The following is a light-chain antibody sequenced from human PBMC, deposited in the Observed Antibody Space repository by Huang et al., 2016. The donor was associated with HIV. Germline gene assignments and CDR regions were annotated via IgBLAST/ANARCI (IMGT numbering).Light chain of an antibody. Sequence: DIVLTQSPLSLPVTPGEPASISCRSSQRLLYSNGYNYLHWYLQKPGHSPQLVISLASNRASGVPYRVSGSGSGTDFTLKISRVEAEDFGVYYCMQGLQTPQTFGQGTKVEIK. CDR3: MQGLQTPQT. CDR1: QRLLYSNGYNY. J-gene: IGKJ1*01. CDR2: LAS. V-gene: IGKV2-28*01.